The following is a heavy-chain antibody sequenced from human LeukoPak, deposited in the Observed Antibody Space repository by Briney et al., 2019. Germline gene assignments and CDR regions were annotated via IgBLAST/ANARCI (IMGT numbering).Heavy chain of an antibody. CDR2: IKLDGSEK. CDR3: ARDQYDTWSRRGNFDS. CDR1: GFTFGKYW. D-gene: IGHD3-3*01. V-gene: IGHV3-7*03. J-gene: IGHJ4*02. Sequence: GGSLRPSCVASGFTFGKYWMSWVRQAPGKGLGWVANIKLDGSEKNYVDSVKGRFTISRDNTKNSLYLQMNSLRAEDTAVFYCARDQYDTWSRRGNFDSWGQGTLVIVSS.